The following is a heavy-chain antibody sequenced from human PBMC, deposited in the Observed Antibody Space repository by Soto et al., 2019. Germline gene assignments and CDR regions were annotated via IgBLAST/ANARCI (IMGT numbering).Heavy chain of an antibody. CDR2: INPSGGST. Sequence: SCKTAEYTKSIDYIGRRLHNPNQGLEWMGIINPSGGSTSYAQKFQGRVTMTRDTSTSTVYMELSSLRSEDTAVYYCAREGTGNYYYYYMDVWGKGTTVTVSS. CDR1: EYTKSIDY. CDR3: AREGTGNYYYYYMDV. J-gene: IGHJ6*03. V-gene: IGHV1-46*03. D-gene: IGHD1-1*01.